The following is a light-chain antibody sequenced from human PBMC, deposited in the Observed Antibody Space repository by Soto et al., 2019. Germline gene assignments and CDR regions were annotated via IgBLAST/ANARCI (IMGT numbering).Light chain of an antibody. Sequence: IVMTQSPATLSVSPGERATLSCRASQSINSNLAWYQQKPGQSPRLLIYAATSRATGIPERFSGSGSETDFTLTIYRLEPEDFAVYYCQQYGSSPYTFGQGTKLEIK. CDR1: QSINSN. V-gene: IGKV3-20*01. CDR3: QQYGSSPYT. CDR2: AAT. J-gene: IGKJ2*01.